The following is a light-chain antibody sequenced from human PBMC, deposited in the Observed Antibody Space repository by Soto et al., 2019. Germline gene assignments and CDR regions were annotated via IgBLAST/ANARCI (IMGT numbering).Light chain of an antibody. V-gene: IGKV3-20*01. CDR1: HSINTSF. CDR2: AAS. CDR3: QQYASAPFS. J-gene: IGKJ3*01. Sequence: EIVLTQSPGTLSLSPGDRATLSCRASHSINTSFLAWFQQKPGQAPRLLIYAASTRATGIPDRFSGSASETDLTLTINRLEPDDSAVYYCQQYASAPFSLGPGTKVD.